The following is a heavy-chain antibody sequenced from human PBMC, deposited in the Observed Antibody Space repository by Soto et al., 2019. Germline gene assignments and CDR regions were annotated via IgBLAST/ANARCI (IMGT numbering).Heavy chain of an antibody. Sequence: GGSLRLSCAASGFTFKDYAMHWVRQAPGKGLEWVAVISYDGSIEFYADSAKGRFTISRDDFKNTMFLQMGSLRVEDTAVYYCARGLRDFDWGLPFGYWGQGTLVTVSS. CDR3: ARGLRDFDWGLPFGY. D-gene: IGHD3-9*01. V-gene: IGHV3-30-3*01. J-gene: IGHJ4*02. CDR2: ISYDGSIE. CDR1: GFTFKDYA.